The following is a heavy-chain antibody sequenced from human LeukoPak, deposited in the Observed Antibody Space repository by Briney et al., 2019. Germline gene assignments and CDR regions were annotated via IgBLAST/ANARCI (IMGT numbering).Heavy chain of an antibody. D-gene: IGHD2-2*03. CDR1: GYSISSGYY. CDR3: ARSWISGPIQESVVWCHP. V-gene: IGHV4-38-2*01. Sequence: SETLSLTCAVSGYSISSGYYWGWIRQPPGKGLEWIGSIYHSGSTYYNPSLKSRVTISVHTSKTQLSLKLSSVTAADPAVYYCARSWISGPIQESVVWCHPWHQGTLVTVSS. J-gene: IGHJ5*02. CDR2: IYHSGST.